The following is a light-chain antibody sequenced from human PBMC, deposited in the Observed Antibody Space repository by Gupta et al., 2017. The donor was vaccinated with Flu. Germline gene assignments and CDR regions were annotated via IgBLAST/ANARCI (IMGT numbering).Light chain of an antibody. CDR1: SSNIGSNY. CDR3: AAWDDSLRVGV. CDR2: RNN. Sequence: QSVLTQPPSASGTPGQRVTISCSGSSSNIGSNYVYWYQQLPGTAPKLLIYRNNQRPSGVPDRFSGSKSGTSASRAISGLRSEDEADDYCAAWDDSLRVGVFGGGTKLTVL. V-gene: IGLV1-47*01. J-gene: IGLJ3*02.